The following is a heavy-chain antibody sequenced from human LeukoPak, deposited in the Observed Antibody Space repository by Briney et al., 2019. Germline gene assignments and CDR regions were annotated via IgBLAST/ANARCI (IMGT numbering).Heavy chain of an antibody. CDR3: SRGLRGLDY. Sequence: GEPLRLSCTAFGFIFGDYAVTWVRQAPGKGLEWVGFIRSKAYGGTPEYAVSVKGRFTISRDDSKSIAYLQMNSLKPEDTAVYYCSRGLRGLDYWGQGTLVTVS. V-gene: IGHV3-49*04. CDR1: GFIFGDYA. D-gene: IGHD2-21*01. J-gene: IGHJ4*02. CDR2: IRSKAYGGTP.